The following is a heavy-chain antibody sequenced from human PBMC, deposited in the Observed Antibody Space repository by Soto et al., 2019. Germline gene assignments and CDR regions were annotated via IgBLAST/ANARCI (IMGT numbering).Heavy chain of an antibody. V-gene: IGHV1-69*13. J-gene: IGHJ6*02. D-gene: IGHD6-13*01. CDR2: IIPIFGTA. CDR3: AKFLGVAAAGNYYYYGMDV. Sequence: SVKVSCKASGGTFSSYAISWVRQAPGQGLEWMGGIIPIFGTANYAQKFQGRVTITADESTSTAYMELSSLRSEDTAVYYCAKFLGVAAAGNYYYYGMDVWGQGTTVTVSS. CDR1: GGTFSSYA.